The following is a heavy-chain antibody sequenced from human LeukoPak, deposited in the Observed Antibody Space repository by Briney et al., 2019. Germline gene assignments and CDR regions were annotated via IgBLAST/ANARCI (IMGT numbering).Heavy chain of an antibody. Sequence: SETLSLTCAVSGGSISSGGFSWSWIRQPPGKGLEWIGYIYHSGSTYYNPSLKSRVTISVDRSKNRFSLKLSSVTAADAAVYYCARVRSGGGFFYFDYWGQGTLVTVSS. CDR1: GGSISSGGFS. V-gene: IGHV4-30-2*01. CDR2: IYHSGST. J-gene: IGHJ4*02. D-gene: IGHD2-15*01. CDR3: ARVRSGGGFFYFDY.